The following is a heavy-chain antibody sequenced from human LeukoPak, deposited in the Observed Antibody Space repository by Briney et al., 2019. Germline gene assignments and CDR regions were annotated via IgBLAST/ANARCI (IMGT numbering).Heavy chain of an antibody. V-gene: IGHV1-2*02. Sequence: GASVKVSCKPSGYTFSGFYIHWVRQAPGQGLEWMGWISPNSGGTDYAKRFQGRVTMTRDTSISTAYMELSSLRSDDPAVYYCAIQPWGSGNNWYFDLWGRGTLVTVSS. J-gene: IGHJ2*01. CDR2: ISPNSGGT. D-gene: IGHD7-27*01. CDR3: AIQPWGSGNNWYFDL. CDR1: GYTFSGFY.